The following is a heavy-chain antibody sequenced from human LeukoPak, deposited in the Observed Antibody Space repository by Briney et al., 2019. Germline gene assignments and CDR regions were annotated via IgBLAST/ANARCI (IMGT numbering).Heavy chain of an antibody. CDR3: ARHGYSYGFWFDP. D-gene: IGHD5-18*01. CDR1: GGSISSYS. J-gene: IGHJ5*02. Sequence: SETLSLTCTVSGGSISSYSWSWIRQPPGKGLEWIGYIYYSGSISYNPSLKSRVTISVDTSKNQFSLQVSSVTAADTAVYYCARHGYSYGFWFDPWGQGTLVTVSS. CDR2: IYYSGSI. V-gene: IGHV4-59*08.